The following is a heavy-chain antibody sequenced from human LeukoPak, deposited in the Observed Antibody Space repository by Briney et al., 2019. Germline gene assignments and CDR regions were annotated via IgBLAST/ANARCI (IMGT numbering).Heavy chain of an antibody. D-gene: IGHD1-1*01. V-gene: IGHV3-23*01. Sequence: GGSLRLSCAASGVTLSSYAMIWVRQAPGKGLEWVSVISGNGDTTYYADSVKGRFTISRDNSRNTVYLQMNSLRGDDTAVYYCAKDVNWSTYWGQGTLVTVSS. CDR1: GVTLSSYA. J-gene: IGHJ4*02. CDR3: AKDVNWSTY. CDR2: ISGNGDTT.